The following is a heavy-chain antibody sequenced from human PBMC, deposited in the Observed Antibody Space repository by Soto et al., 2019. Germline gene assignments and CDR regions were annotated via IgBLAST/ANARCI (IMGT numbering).Heavy chain of an antibody. D-gene: IGHD6-19*01. CDR2: IKSKTDGGTT. CDR1: GFTFSNAW. J-gene: IGHJ6*02. Sequence: GGSLRLSCAASGFTFSNAWMSWVRQAPGKGLEWVGRIKSKTDGGTTDYAAPVKGRFTISRDDSKNTLYLQMNSLKTEDTAVYYCTTSIAVAGAYYYYGMDVWGQGTTVTVSS. CDR3: TTSIAVAGAYYYYGMDV. V-gene: IGHV3-15*01.